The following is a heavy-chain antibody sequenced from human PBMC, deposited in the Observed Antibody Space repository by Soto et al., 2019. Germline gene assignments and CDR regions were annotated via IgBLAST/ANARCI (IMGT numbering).Heavy chain of an antibody. CDR2: IYHSGST. CDR1: GGSISSSNW. CDR3: ARAGYYYDSSGYSLGWFDP. D-gene: IGHD3-22*01. J-gene: IGHJ5*02. Sequence: SETLSLTCAVSGGSISSSNWWSWVRQPPGKGLEWIGEIYHSGSTNYNPSLKSRVTISVDKSKNQFSLKLSSVTAADTAVYYCARAGYYYDSSGYSLGWFDPWGQGTLVT. V-gene: IGHV4-4*02.